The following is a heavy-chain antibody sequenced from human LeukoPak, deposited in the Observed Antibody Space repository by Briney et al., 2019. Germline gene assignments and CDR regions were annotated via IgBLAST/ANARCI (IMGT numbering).Heavy chain of an antibody. CDR3: ANTRAAGPFYYYYGMDV. J-gene: IGHJ6*02. CDR1: GFTFSSYS. CDR2: ISSSSSYI. D-gene: IGHD6-13*01. Sequence: GGSLRLSCAASGFTFSSYSMNWVRQAPGKGLEWVSSISSSSSYIYYADSVKGRFTISRDNAKNSLYLQMNSLRAEDTAVYYCANTRAAGPFYYYYGMDVWGQGTTVTVSS. V-gene: IGHV3-21*01.